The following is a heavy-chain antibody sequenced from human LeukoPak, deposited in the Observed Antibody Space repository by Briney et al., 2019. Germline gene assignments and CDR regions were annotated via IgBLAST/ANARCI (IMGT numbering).Heavy chain of an antibody. J-gene: IGHJ4*02. CDR2: IRYDGSNK. Sequence: GGSLRLSCAASGFTFSRHDMHWVRQAPGKGLEWLAFIRYDGSNKYYSDPVKGRFTISRDNSKNTLYLQMNSLRREDTAVYYCAKDQGSRDFDYWGQGTLVTASS. CDR3: AKDQGSRDFDY. V-gene: IGHV3-30*02. D-gene: IGHD1-26*01. CDR1: GFTFSRHD.